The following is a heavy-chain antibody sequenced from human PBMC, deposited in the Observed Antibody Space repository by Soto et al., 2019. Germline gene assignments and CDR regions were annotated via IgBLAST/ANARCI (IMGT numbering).Heavy chain of an antibody. V-gene: IGHV1-46*01. CDR3: ARDYLGGHYYYGMDV. J-gene: IGHJ6*02. CDR2: INPSGGST. Sequence: ASVKVSCKASGYTFTSYYMHWVRQAPGQGLEWMGIINPSGGSTSYAQKFQGRVTMTRDTSTSTVYMELSSLRSEDTAVYYCARDYLGGHYYYGMDVCGQRTTVTVSS. CDR1: GYTFTSYY.